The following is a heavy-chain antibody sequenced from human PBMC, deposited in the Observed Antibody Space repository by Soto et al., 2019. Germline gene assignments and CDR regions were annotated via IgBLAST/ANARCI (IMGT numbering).Heavy chain of an antibody. D-gene: IGHD2-21*01. CDR3: ARDPCCGPPYHYYR. Sequence: SETLSLPCTVSGVSISSYYWSWIRQPPGKGLEWIGYIYYSGSTNYNPSLKSRVTISVDTSKNQFSLKLSSVTAADTAVYYCARDPCCGPPYHYYR. V-gene: IGHV4-59*01. CDR2: IYYSGST. CDR1: GVSISSYY. J-gene: IGHJ6*01.